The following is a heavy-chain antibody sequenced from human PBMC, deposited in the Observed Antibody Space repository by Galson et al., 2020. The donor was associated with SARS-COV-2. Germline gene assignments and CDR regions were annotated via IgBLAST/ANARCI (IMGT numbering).Heavy chain of an antibody. CDR2: ISYDGTKR. J-gene: IGHJ4*02. D-gene: IGHD6-13*01. Sequence: GGSLRLSCRASGFTFSSSAMHWVRQAPGKGLGWVAIISYDGTKRYNLDSVKGRFTISRDNSKNTLYLQMDSLTTEDTAVYYCARETDDYTSSWYDYWGQGTLVTVSS. V-gene: IGHV3-30*04. CDR3: ARETDDYTSSWYDY. CDR1: GFTFSSSA.